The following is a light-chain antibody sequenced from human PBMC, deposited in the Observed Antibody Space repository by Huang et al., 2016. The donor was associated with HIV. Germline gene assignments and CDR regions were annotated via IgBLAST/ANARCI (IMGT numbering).Light chain of an antibody. J-gene: IGKJ2*01. CDR2: AAS. CDR1: QGISNY. CDR3: LQHNSLPYT. Sequence: DIQMTQSPSAMSASVGDRVAITCRASQGISNYLAWFRQKPGKVPERLIFAASSLQSGVPSRFSGSGSGTEFTLTISSLQPEDFATYYCLQHNSLPYTFGQGTKLEIK. V-gene: IGKV1-17*03.